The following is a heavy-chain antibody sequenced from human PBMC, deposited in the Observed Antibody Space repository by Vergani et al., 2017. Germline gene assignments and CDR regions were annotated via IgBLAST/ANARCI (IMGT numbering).Heavy chain of an antibody. Sequence: EVQLVQSGAEVKKPGESMKISCKGSGYSFTSYWIGWVRQRPGRGLEWMGIIYPGDSEVKSNPTFRGQVIFSVDTSVNTAYLQWRSLHASDTATYFCASGGHGSENGGALQLWGQGTNITVSS. V-gene: IGHV5-51*03. CDR2: IYPGDSEV. J-gene: IGHJ3*01. CDR1: GYSFTSYW. D-gene: IGHD3-10*01. CDR3: ASGGHGSENGGALQL.